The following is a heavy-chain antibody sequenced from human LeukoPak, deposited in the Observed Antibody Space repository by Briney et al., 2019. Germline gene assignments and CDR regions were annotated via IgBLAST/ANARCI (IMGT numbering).Heavy chain of an antibody. Sequence: PGGSLRLSCAASGFTFSSYSMNWVRQAPGKGLEWVSSISGSSSYIYYAASVKGRFTISRDNSKNTLYLQMNSLRAEDTAVYYCAKKERNTAPETRWGQGTLVTVSS. J-gene: IGHJ4*02. V-gene: IGHV3-21*04. D-gene: IGHD5-18*01. CDR3: AKKERNTAPETR. CDR1: GFTFSSYS. CDR2: ISGSSSYI.